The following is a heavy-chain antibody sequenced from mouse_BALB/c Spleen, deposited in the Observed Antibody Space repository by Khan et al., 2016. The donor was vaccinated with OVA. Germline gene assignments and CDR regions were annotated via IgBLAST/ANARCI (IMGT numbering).Heavy chain of an antibody. CDR2: ISYSGNT. D-gene: IGHD1-1*01. J-gene: IGHJ2*01. V-gene: IGHV3-2*02. Sequence: VQLKQSGPGLVKPSQSLSLSCTVTGFSITSDYAWNWIRQFPGNKLEWMGFISYSGNTNYNPSLKSRISITRDTTKNQFFLQLNSVTIEDPATYYCACVYRGNFDYWGQGTTLTVSS. CDR1: GFSITSDYA. CDR3: ACVYRGNFDY.